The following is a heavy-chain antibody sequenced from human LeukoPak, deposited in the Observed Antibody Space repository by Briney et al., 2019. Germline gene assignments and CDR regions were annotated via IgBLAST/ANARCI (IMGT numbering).Heavy chain of an antibody. CDR2: VSGSGVTT. CDR1: GFTFSHYA. CDR3: AAPTTVTTSLTFDY. V-gene: IGHV3-23*01. Sequence: GGSLRLSCAASGFTFSHYAMTWVRQAPGMGLEWVSTVSGSGVTTYYADSVKGRFTISRDNSKNTLYLQMNSLRADDTAVYYCAAPTTVTTSLTFDYWGQGTLVTVSS. J-gene: IGHJ4*02. D-gene: IGHD4-17*01.